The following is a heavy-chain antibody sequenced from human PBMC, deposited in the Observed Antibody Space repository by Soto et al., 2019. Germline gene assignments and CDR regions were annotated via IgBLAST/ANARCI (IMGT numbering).Heavy chain of an antibody. Sequence: ASVKVSCKASGGTLSSYAIRWVRQAPGQGLEWMGGIIPIFGTANYAQKFQGRVTITADESTSTAYMELSSLRSEDTAVYYCAIFNNDFCSSTSCYTHVYYYYGMDVWGQGTTVTVSS. CDR2: IIPIFGTA. V-gene: IGHV1-69*13. J-gene: IGHJ6*02. D-gene: IGHD2-2*02. CDR1: GGTLSSYA. CDR3: AIFNNDFCSSTSCYTHVYYYYGMDV.